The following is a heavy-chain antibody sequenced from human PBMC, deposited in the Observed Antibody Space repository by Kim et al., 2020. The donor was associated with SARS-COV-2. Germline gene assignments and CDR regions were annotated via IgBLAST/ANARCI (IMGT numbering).Heavy chain of an antibody. CDR1: GGTFSSYA. V-gene: IGHV1-69*13. CDR2: IIPIFGTA. D-gene: IGHD4-17*01. Sequence: SVKVSCKASGGTFSSYAISWVRQAPGQGLEWMGGIIPIFGTANYAQKFQGRVTITADESTSTAYMELSSLRSEDTAVYYCARAGLHYGGNSGLSVLDAFDIWGQGTMVTVSS. CDR3: ARAGLHYGGNSGLSVLDAFDI. J-gene: IGHJ3*02.